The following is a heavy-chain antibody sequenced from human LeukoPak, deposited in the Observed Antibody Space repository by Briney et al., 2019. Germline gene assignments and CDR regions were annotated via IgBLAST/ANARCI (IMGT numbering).Heavy chain of an antibody. CDR3: ARGRMLGEYYDY. J-gene: IGHJ4*02. CDR2: IYYSGST. CDR1: GGSISSSSYY. D-gene: IGHD3-10*02. Sequence: SETLSLTCTVSGGSISSSSYYWGWIRQPPGKGLEWIGSIYYSGSTYYNPSLKSRVTISVDTSKNQFSLKLSSVTAADTAVYYCARGRMLGEYYDYWGQGTLVTVSS. V-gene: IGHV4-39*01.